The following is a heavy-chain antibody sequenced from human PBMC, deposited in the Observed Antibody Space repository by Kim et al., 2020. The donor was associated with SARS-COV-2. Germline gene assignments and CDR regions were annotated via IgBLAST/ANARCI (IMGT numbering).Heavy chain of an antibody. CDR3: AEDRIEAAGFDY. J-gene: IGHJ4*02. V-gene: IGHV3-30*02. D-gene: IGHD6-13*01. Sequence: YYGDSEKGRFTISRDNSKNTLYLQMNSQRAEDTAVYYCAEDRIEAAGFDYWGQGTLVTVSS.